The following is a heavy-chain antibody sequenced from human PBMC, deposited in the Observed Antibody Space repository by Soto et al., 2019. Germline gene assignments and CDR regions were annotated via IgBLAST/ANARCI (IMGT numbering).Heavy chain of an antibody. V-gene: IGHV4-4*07. CDR1: GASITNFY. J-gene: IGHJ4*02. CDR2: IYSRAST. Sequence: SETLSLTCPVSGASITNFYWSWVRQSATKGLEWIGRIYSRASTDYNPSLKSRVTMSIDTSKNQFSLTLTSVTAADTAVYFCAKRGAYYFDSWGQGMLVTVSS. CDR3: AKRGAYYFDS. D-gene: IGHD3-10*01.